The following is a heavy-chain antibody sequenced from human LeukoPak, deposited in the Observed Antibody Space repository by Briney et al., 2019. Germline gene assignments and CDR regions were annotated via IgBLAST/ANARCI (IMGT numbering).Heavy chain of an antibody. D-gene: IGHD3-16*01. CDR1: GDSVSSNSAA. J-gene: IGHJ4*02. CDR3: VRSRGGDFDH. CDR2: TYYRSKWSN. V-gene: IGHV6-1*01. Sequence: SQTLSLTCAISGDSVSSNSAAWNWIRQSPSRGLESLGWTYYRSKWSNDYAVSVRSRITINPDTSKNQFSLQLNSVTPADAAVYYCVRSRGGDFDHWGQGTLVTVSS.